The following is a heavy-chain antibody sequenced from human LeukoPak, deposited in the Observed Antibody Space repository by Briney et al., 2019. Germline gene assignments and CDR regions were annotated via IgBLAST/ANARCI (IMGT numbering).Heavy chain of an antibody. V-gene: IGHV1-69*13. J-gene: IGHJ4*02. CDR3: AGQYYYDSSGYSGDY. CDR1: GGTFSSYA. Sequence: SVKVSFKASGGTFSSYAISWVRQAPGQGLEWMGGIIPIFGTANYAQKFQGRVTITADESTSTAYMELSRLRSDDTAVYYCAGQYYYDSSGYSGDYWGQGTLVTVSS. CDR2: IIPIFGTA. D-gene: IGHD3-22*01.